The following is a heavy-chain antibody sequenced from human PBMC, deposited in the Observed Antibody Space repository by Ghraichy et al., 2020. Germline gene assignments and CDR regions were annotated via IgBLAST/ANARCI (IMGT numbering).Heavy chain of an antibody. CDR3: AREVTMVRGVITGYFDY. CDR1: GGSISSGGYS. Sequence: SETLSLTCAVSGGSISSGGYSWSWIRQPPGKGLEWIGYIYHSGSTYYNPSLKSRVTISVDRSKNQFSLKLSSVTAADTAVYYCAREVTMVRGVITGYFDYWGQGTLVTVSS. J-gene: IGHJ4*02. V-gene: IGHV4-30-2*01. D-gene: IGHD3-10*01. CDR2: IYHSGST.